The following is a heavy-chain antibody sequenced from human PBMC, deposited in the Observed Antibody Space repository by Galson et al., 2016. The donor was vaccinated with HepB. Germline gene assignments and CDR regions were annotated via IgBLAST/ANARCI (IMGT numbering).Heavy chain of an antibody. CDR2: INQDGSER. CDR3: ARDRCVGDTIGYYNIDY. J-gene: IGHJ4*02. D-gene: IGHD3-9*01. Sequence: SLRLSCAASGFTFSDCWMAWVRQTPGKGLEWVVSINQDGSERSYVNSVKGRLTVSRDNARNSVYLQMNSLRAEDTAVYYCARDRCVGDTIGYYNIDYWGEGTLVTVAS. V-gene: IGHV3-7*01. CDR1: GFTFSDCW.